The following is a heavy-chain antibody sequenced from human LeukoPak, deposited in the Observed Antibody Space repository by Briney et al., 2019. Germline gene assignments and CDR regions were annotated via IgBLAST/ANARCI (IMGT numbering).Heavy chain of an antibody. CDR3: ARARGDSPRIYYYMDV. V-gene: IGHV4-30-4*01. J-gene: IGHJ6*03. Sequence: SETLSLTCSVSGDSISIGDYRWSWIRQSPGKGLEWIGYIYYIGTAYYNPSLRSRVALSADTSKNQFSLKLNSVTVADSAVYFCARARGDSPRIYYYMDVWGKGTTVTVSS. CDR1: GDSISIGDYR. D-gene: IGHD3-16*01. CDR2: IYYIGTA.